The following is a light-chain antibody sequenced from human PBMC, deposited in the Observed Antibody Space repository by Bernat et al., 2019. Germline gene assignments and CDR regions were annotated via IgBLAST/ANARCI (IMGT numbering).Light chain of an antibody. CDR3: SSYTSSGTLV. J-gene: IGLJ3*02. CDR1: SSDVGGYNY. CDR2: DVR. Sequence: ALTQPASVSGSPGQSITISCTGTSSDVGGYNYVSWYQQHPGRAPKLMIYDVRDRPSGISNRFSGSKSGNTASLTISGLLAEDEADYYCSSYTSSGTLVFGGGTRLTVL. V-gene: IGLV2-14*03.